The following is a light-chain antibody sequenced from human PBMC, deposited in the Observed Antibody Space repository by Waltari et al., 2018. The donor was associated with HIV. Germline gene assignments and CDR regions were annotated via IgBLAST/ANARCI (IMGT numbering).Light chain of an antibody. Sequence: QSALTQEASVSGTVGQTVTPSCSGNSNNIGIYTVAWYQQISHGSPKTVMFGNSPPSGIPARFSAAQSGTSASLTISRLQPEDEAHYYCSTWDNSLSGWVLGGGTTLTVL. V-gene: IGLV1-44*01. J-gene: IGLJ3*02. CDR1: SNNIGIYT. CDR3: STWDNSLSGWV. CDR2: GNS.